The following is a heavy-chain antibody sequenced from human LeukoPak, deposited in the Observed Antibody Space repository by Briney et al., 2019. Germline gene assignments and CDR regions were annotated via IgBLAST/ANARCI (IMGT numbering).Heavy chain of an antibody. Sequence: ASVKLSCKASGYTFTRYYMHWVRQAPGQGLEGMGWINPNSGGTNYAQKFQGRVTMTRDTSISTAYMELSRLRSDDTAVYYCASEAYYYGSGVTGGAFDIWGQGTMVTVSS. D-gene: IGHD3-10*01. J-gene: IGHJ3*02. V-gene: IGHV1-2*02. CDR2: INPNSGGT. CDR1: GYTFTRYY. CDR3: ASEAYYYGSGVTGGAFDI.